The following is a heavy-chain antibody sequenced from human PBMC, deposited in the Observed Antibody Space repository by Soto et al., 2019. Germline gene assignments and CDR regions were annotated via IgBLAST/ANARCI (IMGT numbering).Heavy chain of an antibody. CDR1: GFTFSDYA. CDR2: VSHDGRNT. V-gene: IGHV3-30*18. CDR3: AKVGLQWLVTSVFSY. D-gene: IGHD6-19*01. J-gene: IGHJ4*02. Sequence: VQLVESGGGVVQPGRSLRLSCAASGFTFSDYAMHWVRQAPGKGLEWVAVVSHDGRNTHYADSVKGRFTISRASSKNPVSLETSRLRAEDTAVYYCAKVGLQWLVTSVFSYWGQGAVVTVSS.